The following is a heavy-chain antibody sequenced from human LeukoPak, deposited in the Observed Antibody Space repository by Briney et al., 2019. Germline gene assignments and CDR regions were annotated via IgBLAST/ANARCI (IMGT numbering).Heavy chain of an antibody. CDR1: RFTFSDYY. V-gene: IGHV3-11*01. Sequence: GGSLRLSCAASRFTFSDYYMSWIRQAPGKGLEWVSYISNSGSTISYADSVKGRFTISRDNAKKSLSLQMNSLKVEDTAVYYCARVSMATIISSWGQGTLVTVSS. CDR3: ARVSMATIISS. CDR2: ISNSGSTI. J-gene: IGHJ5*02. D-gene: IGHD5-24*01.